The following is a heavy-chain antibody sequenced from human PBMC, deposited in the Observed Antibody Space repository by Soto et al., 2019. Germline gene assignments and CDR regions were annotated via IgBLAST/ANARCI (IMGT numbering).Heavy chain of an antibody. J-gene: IGHJ4*02. V-gene: IGHV3-23*01. Sequence: EVRLLESGGGLVPPGGSLRLSCAASGFTFTDYAMSWVRQAPGKGLECVSVIGGRGGHTYYADSVKGRFTISRDNSKNTVYLEMNSLADEDTALYFCATGRSCLITSYATPFGYWGLGILVTVSS. CDR1: GFTFTDYA. CDR3: ATGRSCLITSYATPFGY. CDR2: IGGRGGHT. D-gene: IGHD3-16*01.